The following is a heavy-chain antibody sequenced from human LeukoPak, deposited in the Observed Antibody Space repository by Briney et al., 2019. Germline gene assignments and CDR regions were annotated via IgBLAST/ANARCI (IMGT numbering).Heavy chain of an antibody. V-gene: IGHV1-8*03. D-gene: IGHD2-2*01. CDR3: ARARYCSSTSCYPDY. CDR2: MNPNSGNT. Sequence: ASVKVSCKASGYTFTSYDINWVRQAPGQGVEWMGWMNPNSGNTVYAQKFQGRVTITRNTSISTAYMELSSLRSEDTAVYYCARARYCSSTSCYPDYWGQGTLVTVSS. CDR1: GYTFTSYD. J-gene: IGHJ4*02.